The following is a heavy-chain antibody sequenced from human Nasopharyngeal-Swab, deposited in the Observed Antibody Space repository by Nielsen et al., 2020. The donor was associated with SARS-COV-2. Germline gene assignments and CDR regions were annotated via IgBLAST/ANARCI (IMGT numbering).Heavy chain of an antibody. J-gene: IGHJ4*02. CDR3: ARGRWVAAAGTNFDY. V-gene: IGHV1-18*04. D-gene: IGHD6-13*01. CDR2: ISAYNGNT. CDR1: GYTFTSYG. Sequence: SVTVSCKDSGYTFTSYGISWVRQAPGQGLEWMGWISAYNGNTNYAQKLQGRVTMTTDTSTSTAYMELRSLRSDDTAVYYCARGRWVAAAGTNFDYWGQGTLVTVSS.